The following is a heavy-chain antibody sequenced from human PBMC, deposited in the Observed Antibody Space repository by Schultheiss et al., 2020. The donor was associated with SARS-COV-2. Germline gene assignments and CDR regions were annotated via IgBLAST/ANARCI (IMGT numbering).Heavy chain of an antibody. J-gene: IGHJ6*03. CDR1: GGSISSYY. Sequence: SETLSLTCTVSGGSISSYYWSWIRQPPGKGLEWIGSIYYSGSTYYNPSLKSRVTISVDTSKNQFSLKLSSVTAADTAVYYCARAQGGYLSYYYYYMDVWGKGTTVTVSS. V-gene: IGHV4-59*01. CDR2: IYYSGST. D-gene: IGHD3-22*01. CDR3: ARAQGGYLSYYYYYMDV.